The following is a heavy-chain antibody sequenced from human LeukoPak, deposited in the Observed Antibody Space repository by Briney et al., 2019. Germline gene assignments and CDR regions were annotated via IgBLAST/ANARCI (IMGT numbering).Heavy chain of an antibody. CDR2: ISSSSNYI. J-gene: IGHJ4*02. CDR1: GFTFSSYS. Sequence: PGGSLRLSCAASGFTFSSYSMNWVRQAPGKGLEWVSSISSSSNYIYYADSVKGRFAISRDSAKNSLYLQLNSLRAEDTAVYYCAIRGHSNAFDYWGQGTLVTVSS. CDR3: AIRGHSNAFDY. D-gene: IGHD5-18*01. V-gene: IGHV3-21*01.